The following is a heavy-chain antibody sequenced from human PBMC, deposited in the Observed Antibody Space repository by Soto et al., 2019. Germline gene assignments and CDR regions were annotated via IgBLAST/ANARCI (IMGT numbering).Heavy chain of an antibody. J-gene: IGHJ4*02. CDR1: GFTFTAYD. D-gene: IGHD2-21*02. CDR3: EFKGTANPFY. V-gene: IGHV3-23*01. Sequence: GWSLRLSCATSGFTFTAYDLTWVRQAPGKGLDWVSVISPSGDTTYYADSVKGRFTISRDNSKTVLYLQMNSLRAEDTAVYYCEFKGTANPFYWGQGTLVTAPQ. CDR2: ISPSGDTT.